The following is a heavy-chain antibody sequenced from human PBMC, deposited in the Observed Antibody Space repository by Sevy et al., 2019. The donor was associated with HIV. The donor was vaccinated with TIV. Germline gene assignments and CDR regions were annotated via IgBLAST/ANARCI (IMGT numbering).Heavy chain of an antibody. CDR2: INHSGST. V-gene: IGHV4-34*01. J-gene: IGHJ6*03. Sequence: SETLSLTCAVYGGSFSGYYWSWIRQPPGKGLEWIGEINHSGSTNYNPSLKSRVTISVDTSKNQFSLKLSSVTAADTAVYYCARGRGAKLPSYYYYYYMDVWGKGTTVTVSS. D-gene: IGHD3-10*01. CDR1: GGSFSGYY. CDR3: ARGRGAKLPSYYYYYYMDV.